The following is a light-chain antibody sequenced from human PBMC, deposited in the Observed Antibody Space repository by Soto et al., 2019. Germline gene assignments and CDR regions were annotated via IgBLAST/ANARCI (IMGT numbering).Light chain of an antibody. J-gene: IGKJ2*01. V-gene: IGKV2-28*01. CDR2: LGS. Sequence: EIVLTQSPLSLPVTPGEPASISCWSSESLLRSNGYNYLDWYLQKPGQSPQLLIYLGSYRATGVPDRFSGRGSGTDLTLRISRVEAEAIGVYYCVHGPQTPPYTFGQGTRLEIK. CDR1: ESLLRSNGYNY. CDR3: VHGPQTPPYT.